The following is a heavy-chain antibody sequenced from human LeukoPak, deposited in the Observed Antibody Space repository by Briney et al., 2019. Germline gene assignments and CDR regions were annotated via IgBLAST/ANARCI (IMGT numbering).Heavy chain of an antibody. V-gene: IGHV3-21*01. Sequence: PGGSLRLSCAASGFTFSTYSMDWVRQAPGKGLEWVSSISSSSSYIYYADSVKGRFTISKDNAKNSLYLQMSSLRAEDTAVYYCARGHDYANYMDVWGKGTTVTVSS. D-gene: IGHD4-17*01. CDR3: ARGHDYANYMDV. J-gene: IGHJ6*03. CDR1: GFTFSTYS. CDR2: ISSSSSYI.